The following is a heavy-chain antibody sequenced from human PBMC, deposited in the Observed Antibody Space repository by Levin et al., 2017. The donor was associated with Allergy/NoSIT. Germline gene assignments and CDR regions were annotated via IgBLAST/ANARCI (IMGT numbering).Heavy chain of an antibody. J-gene: IGHJ3*02. D-gene: IGHD2-15*01. CDR1: GFTFSSYS. CDR2: ISSSSSYI. Sequence: PGGSLRLSCAASGFTFSSYSMNWVRQAPGKGLEWVSSISSSSSYIYYADSVKGRFTISRDNAKNSLYLQMNSLRAEDTAVYYCARDRGYCSGGSCYPDAFDIWGQGTMVTVSS. V-gene: IGHV3-21*01. CDR3: ARDRGYCSGGSCYPDAFDI.